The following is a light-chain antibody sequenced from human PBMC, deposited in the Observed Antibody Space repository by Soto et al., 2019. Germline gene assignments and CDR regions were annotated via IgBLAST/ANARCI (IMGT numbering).Light chain of an antibody. V-gene: IGKV3-15*01. Sequence: EIVMTQSPATLSVSPGERATLSCRASRSVSSNLAWYQQKPGQAPRLLMYGASTRATGIPARFSGTGSGTDFTLTVSSLQSEDFAVYYCQQYDNWPQTFGQGTKV. CDR2: GAS. J-gene: IGKJ1*01. CDR1: RSVSSN. CDR3: QQYDNWPQT.